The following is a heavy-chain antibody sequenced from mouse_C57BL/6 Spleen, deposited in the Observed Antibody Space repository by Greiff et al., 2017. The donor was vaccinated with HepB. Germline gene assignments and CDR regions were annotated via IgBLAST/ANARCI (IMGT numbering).Heavy chain of an antibody. CDR3: ARGGDEVYYAMDY. V-gene: IGHV3-6*01. J-gene: IGHJ4*01. CDR2: ISYDGSN. Sequence: DVKLQESGPGLVKPSQSLSLTCSVTGYSITSGYYWNWIRQFPGNKLEWMGYISYDGSNNYNPSLKNRISITRDTSKNQFFLKLNSVTTEDTATYYCARGGDEVYYAMDYWGQGTSVTVSS. CDR1: GYSITSGYY.